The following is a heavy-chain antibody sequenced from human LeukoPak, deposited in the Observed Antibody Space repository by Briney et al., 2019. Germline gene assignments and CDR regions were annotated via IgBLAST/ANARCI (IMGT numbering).Heavy chain of an antibody. Sequence: SVHVSCKASRYTFTSYDINWVRQATGQGLEWMGCMNHNSGNTGYAKKFQGRVIMSRNTSIHTAYMELSSLRSADTAVYYCARVPPYFDWLFPNWFDPWGQGTLVTVSS. CDR2: MNHNSGNT. V-gene: IGHV1-8*01. J-gene: IGHJ5*02. CDR1: RYTFTSYD. D-gene: IGHD3-9*01. CDR3: ARVPPYFDWLFPNWFDP.